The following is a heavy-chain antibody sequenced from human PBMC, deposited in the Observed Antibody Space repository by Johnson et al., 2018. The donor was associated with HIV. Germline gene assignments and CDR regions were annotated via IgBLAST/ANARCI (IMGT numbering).Heavy chain of an antibody. Sequence: QVQLVESGGGLVKPGGSLRLSCAASGFTFSDYYMSWIRQAPGKGLEWVSYISSSGSTIYYADSVKGRFTISRDNAKNSLYLQVNSLRAEDTAVYYCAREVRLGRYSYGSGFSAFDIWGQGTMVTITS. CDR2: ISSSGSTI. V-gene: IGHV3-11*04. D-gene: IGHD5-18*01. CDR3: AREVRLGRYSYGSGFSAFDI. J-gene: IGHJ3*02. CDR1: GFTFSDYY.